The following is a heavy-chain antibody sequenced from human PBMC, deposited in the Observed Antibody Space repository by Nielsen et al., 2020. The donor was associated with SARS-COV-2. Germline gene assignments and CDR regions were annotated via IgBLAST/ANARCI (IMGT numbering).Heavy chain of an antibody. CDR3: ARHYNWFDP. Sequence: GESLKISCAASGFTFSSYSMNWVRQAPGKGLEWVSSISSSSSYTNYADSVKGRFTISRDNAKNSLYLQMNSLRAEDTAVYYCARHYNWFDPWGQGTLVTVSS. CDR1: GFTFSSYS. CDR2: ISSSSSYT. J-gene: IGHJ5*02. V-gene: IGHV3-21*04.